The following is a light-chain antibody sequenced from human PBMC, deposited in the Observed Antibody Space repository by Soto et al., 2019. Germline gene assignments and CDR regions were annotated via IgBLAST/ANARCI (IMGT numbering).Light chain of an antibody. CDR1: SSDVGGYNY. V-gene: IGLV2-14*01. CDR3: SSYTSSSKA. Sequence: QSALTQPASVSGSPGQSITISCTGTSSDVGGYNYVSWYQQHPGKAPKLMIYDVSNRPSGVSNRFSGSKSGNTASLTISGLQAEDEADYYCSSYTSSSKAFGTGTKLTVL. J-gene: IGLJ1*01. CDR2: DVS.